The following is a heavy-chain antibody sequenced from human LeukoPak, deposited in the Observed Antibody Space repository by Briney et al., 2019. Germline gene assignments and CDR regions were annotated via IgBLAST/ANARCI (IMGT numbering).Heavy chain of an antibody. Sequence: SESLSLTCTVSGASISSYYWSWIRQPPGKGLEWIGFIYYTGSTNYNPSLKSRVTISLDTSKNQFSLKLSSVTAADTAVYYCATLRGSSGWYDYWGQGTLVTVSS. D-gene: IGHD6-19*01. J-gene: IGHJ4*02. CDR2: IYYTGST. CDR1: GASISSYY. CDR3: ATLRGSSGWYDY. V-gene: IGHV4-59*08.